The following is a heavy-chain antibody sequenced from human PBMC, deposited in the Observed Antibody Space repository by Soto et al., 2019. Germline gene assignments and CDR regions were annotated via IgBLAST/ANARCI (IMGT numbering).Heavy chain of an antibody. CDR1: GFTFSSYS. V-gene: IGHV3-21*01. Sequence: GGSLRLSCAASGFTFSSYSMNWVRQAPGKGLEWVSSISSSSSYIYYADSVKGRFTISRDNAKNPLYLQMNSLRAEDTAVYYCARGSSSSSNWFDPWGQGTLVTVSS. CDR3: ARGSSSSSNWFDP. D-gene: IGHD6-6*01. J-gene: IGHJ5*02. CDR2: ISSSSSYI.